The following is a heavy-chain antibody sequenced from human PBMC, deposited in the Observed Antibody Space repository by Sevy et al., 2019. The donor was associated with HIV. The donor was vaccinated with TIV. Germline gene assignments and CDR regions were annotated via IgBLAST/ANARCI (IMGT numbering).Heavy chain of an antibody. Sequence: GGSLRLSCAASGFTFSDYYMSWIRQAPGKGLEWVSYISRSGSTINYADSVKGRFTISSDNAKNSLYLHINSLRAEDTAVYYCARENTMIGEPGCFAPWGQGTLVTVSS. V-gene: IGHV3-11*01. D-gene: IGHD3-22*01. J-gene: IGHJ5*02. CDR2: ISRSGSTI. CDR3: ARENTMIGEPGCFAP. CDR1: GFTFSDYY.